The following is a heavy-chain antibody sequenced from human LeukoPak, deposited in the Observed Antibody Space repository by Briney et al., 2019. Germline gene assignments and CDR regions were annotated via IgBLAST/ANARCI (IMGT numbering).Heavy chain of an antibody. CDR1: GYTFTTYY. D-gene: IGHD3-10*01. J-gene: IGHJ5*02. CDR3: ARGVGLLWFGESTTNWFDP. CDR2: INPSGGST. Sequence: GASVKVSCKASGYTFTTYYIHWVRQAPGQGLEWMGIINPSGGSTTYAQKFQGRVTMTRDTSTSTVYMELRSLRSDDTAVYYCARGVGLLWFGESTTNWFDPWGQGTPVTVSS. V-gene: IGHV1-46*01.